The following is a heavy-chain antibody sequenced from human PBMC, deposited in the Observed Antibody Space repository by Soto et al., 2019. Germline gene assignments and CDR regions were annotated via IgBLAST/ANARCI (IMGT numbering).Heavy chain of an antibody. V-gene: IGHV1-69*13. Sequence: SVKVSCKASGGTFSSYAISWVRQAPGQGLEWMGGIIPIFGTANYAQRFQGRVTITADESTSTAYMELSSLRSEDTAVYYCARAAVDTAMVRDAFDIWGQGTMVTVSS. CDR3: ARAAVDTAMVRDAFDI. CDR1: GGTFSSYA. D-gene: IGHD5-18*01. CDR2: IIPIFGTA. J-gene: IGHJ3*02.